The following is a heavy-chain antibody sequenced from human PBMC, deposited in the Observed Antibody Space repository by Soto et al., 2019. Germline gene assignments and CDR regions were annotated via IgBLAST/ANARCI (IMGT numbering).Heavy chain of an antibody. D-gene: IGHD6-19*01. J-gene: IGHJ4*02. CDR1: GFTFSSYE. CDR2: ISSSGSTI. V-gene: IGHV3-48*03. Sequence: EVQLVESGGGLVQPGGSLRLSCAASGFTFSSYEMNWVRQAPGKGLEWVSYISSSGSTIYYADSVKGRFTISRDNAKNSLYLKMNGLRAEATAVYYCARGQYSSGGGYFDYWGQETLVTVSS. CDR3: ARGQYSSGGGYFDY.